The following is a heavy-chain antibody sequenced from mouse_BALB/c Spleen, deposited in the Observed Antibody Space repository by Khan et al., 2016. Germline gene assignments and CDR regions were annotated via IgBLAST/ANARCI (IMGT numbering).Heavy chain of an antibody. J-gene: IGHJ4*01. CDR1: GDSITSGY. D-gene: IGHD1-1*01. CDR2: ISYSGST. V-gene: IGHV3-8*02. CDR3: AREYYGSNRYYYAMDY. Sequence: EVQLQESGPSLVKPSQTLSLTCSVTGDSITSGYWNWIRKFPGNKLEYMGYISYSGSTYYNPSLKSRISITRDTSKNQYYLQLNSVTTEDTATYYCAREYYGSNRYYYAMDYWGQGTSVTVSS.